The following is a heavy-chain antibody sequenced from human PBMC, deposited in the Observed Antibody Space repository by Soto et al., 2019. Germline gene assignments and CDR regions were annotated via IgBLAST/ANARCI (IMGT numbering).Heavy chain of an antibody. CDR3: ARPRPYCGGDCPDS. D-gene: IGHD2-21*02. CDR2: INSDGSST. J-gene: IGHJ4*02. CDR1: GFTFSSYW. Sequence: EGQLVESGGGLVQPGGSLRLSCAASGFTFSSYWMHWVRQAPGKGLVWVSRINSDGSSTSYADSVKGRFTISRDNAKNTLYLQMNSLRAEDTAVYYCARPRPYCGGDCPDSWGQGTLVTVSS. V-gene: IGHV3-74*01.